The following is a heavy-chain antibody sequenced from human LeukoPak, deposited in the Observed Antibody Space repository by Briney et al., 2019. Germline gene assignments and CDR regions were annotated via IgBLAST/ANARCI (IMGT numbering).Heavy chain of an antibody. CDR2: IYYSGST. CDR1: GGSISSSSYY. V-gene: IGHV4-39*01. D-gene: IGHD3-10*01. Sequence: PSETLSLTCTVSGGSISSSSYYWGWIRQPPGKGLEWIGSIYYSGSTYYNPSLKSRVTISVDTSKNQLSLKLSSVTAADTAVYYCARHEITMVRGVIPYNFDYGGQGTLVTVSS. CDR3: ARHEITMVRGVIPYNFDY. J-gene: IGHJ4*02.